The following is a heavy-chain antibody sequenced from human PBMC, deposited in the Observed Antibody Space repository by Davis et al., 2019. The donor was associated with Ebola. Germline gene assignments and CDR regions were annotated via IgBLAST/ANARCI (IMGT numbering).Heavy chain of an antibody. CDR2: INHSGST. D-gene: IGHD6-13*01. J-gene: IGHJ6*03. CDR3: ARGTDSSSWYLGYYYYYMDV. CDR1: GGSFSGYY. Sequence: PSETLSLTCAVYGGSFSGYYWSWIRQPPGKGLEWIGEINHSGSTNYNPSLKSRVTISVDTSKNQFSLKLSSVTAADTAVYYCARGTDSSSWYLGYYYYYMDVWGKGTTVTVSS. V-gene: IGHV4-34*01.